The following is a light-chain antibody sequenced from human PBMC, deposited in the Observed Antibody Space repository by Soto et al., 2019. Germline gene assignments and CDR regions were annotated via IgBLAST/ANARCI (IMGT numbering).Light chain of an antibody. CDR1: SSDVGAYNH. CDR2: DVS. CDR3: SSYTTTSTVV. V-gene: IGLV2-14*01. J-gene: IGLJ2*01. Sequence: QSVLTQPASVSGSPGQSITISCAGTSSDVGAYNHVSWYQQHPGKAPKLMIYDVSNRPSGVSNRFSGSKSGNSASLTISGLQADDEADYYCSSYTTTSTVVFGGGTKLTVL.